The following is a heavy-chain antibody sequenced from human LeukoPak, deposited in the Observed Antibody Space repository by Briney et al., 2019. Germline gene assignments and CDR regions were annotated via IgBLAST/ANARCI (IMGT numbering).Heavy chain of an antibody. CDR3: TTDTFYMKGHDP. CDR2: IKSKIDGGAI. V-gene: IGHV3-15*07. J-gene: IGHJ5*02. Sequence: AGGSLRLSCAASGFNFDNAWMYWVRQAPGKGLEWVGRIKSKIDGGAIDYATPVKGRFTMSGDDSKKTLYLQMNSLKTEDTARYYCTTDTFYMKGHDPWGQGTLVIVSS. D-gene: IGHD2/OR15-2a*01. CDR1: GFNFDNAW.